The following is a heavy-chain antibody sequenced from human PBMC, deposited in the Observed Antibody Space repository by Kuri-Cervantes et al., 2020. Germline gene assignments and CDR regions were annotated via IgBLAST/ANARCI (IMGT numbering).Heavy chain of an antibody. D-gene: IGHD1-1*01. CDR1: GFTFSSYW. J-gene: IGHJ6*04. Sequence: GESLKISCAASGFTFSSYWMHWVRQAPGKGLVWVSRISTDGSSTKYADSVKGRFIISRDNAKNTLYLQMNSLRAEDTAVYYCARSPELVHCDVWGKGTTVTVSS. V-gene: IGHV3-74*03. CDR3: ARSPELVHCDV. CDR2: ISTDGSST.